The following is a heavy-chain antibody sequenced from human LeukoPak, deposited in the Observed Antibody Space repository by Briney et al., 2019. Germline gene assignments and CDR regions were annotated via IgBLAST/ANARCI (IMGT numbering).Heavy chain of an antibody. CDR1: GFAFSRFG. D-gene: IGHD4-17*01. Sequence: HPGGSLRLSCAASGFAFSRFGMHWVRQAPDKGLEWVAVIWYDEANKYYADSVKGRFTISRDNSKNTLYLQMNSLRAEDTAVYYCARRGYGDYAPFDYWGQGTLVTVSS. CDR2: IWYDEANK. J-gene: IGHJ4*02. CDR3: ARRGYGDYAPFDY. V-gene: IGHV3-33*01.